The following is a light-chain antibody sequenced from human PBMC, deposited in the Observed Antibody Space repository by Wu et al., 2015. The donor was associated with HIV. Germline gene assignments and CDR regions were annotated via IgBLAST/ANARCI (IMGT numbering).Light chain of an antibody. J-gene: IGKJ1*01. CDR3: QQYNNWPPWT. CDR2: DAS. CDR1: QSVGSY. Sequence: EVVLTQSPATLSLSLGERATPSCRASQSVGSYLTWFQQKPGQAPRLLIYDASNRAPGVPARFSGSGSGTDFTLTISSVQPEDFAVYYCQQYNNWPPWTFGQGTKVEIK. V-gene: IGKV3-11*01.